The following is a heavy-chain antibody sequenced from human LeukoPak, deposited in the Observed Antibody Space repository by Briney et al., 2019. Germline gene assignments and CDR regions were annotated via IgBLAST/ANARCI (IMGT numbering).Heavy chain of an antibody. V-gene: IGHV4-39*07. CDR1: GASIRTGAYY. CDR3: ARGDLGGYGYFQH. Sequence: SETLSLTCTVSGASIRTGAYYWGWIRQPPGKGLEWLASIYYTGTTHYSPSLKSRVTISAEASKNQFSLKLSSVTAADTAVYYCARGDLGGYGYFQHWGQGTQVTVSS. CDR2: IYYTGTT. D-gene: IGHD3-16*01. J-gene: IGHJ1*01.